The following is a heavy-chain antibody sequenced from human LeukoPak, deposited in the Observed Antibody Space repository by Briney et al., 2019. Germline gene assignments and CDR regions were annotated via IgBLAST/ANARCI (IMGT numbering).Heavy chain of an antibody. V-gene: IGHV3-48*02. CDR3: ARTPPTAGLTTIGVGSDY. Sequence: GGSLRLSCAASGFTFSTYSMNWVRQAPGKGLEWVSYISGSSETIYYADSVKGRFTISRDNAKNSLYLQMSSLRDEDTAVYYCARTPPTAGLTTIGVGSDYWGQGTLVTVSS. J-gene: IGHJ4*02. CDR1: GFTFSTYS. CDR2: ISGSSETI. D-gene: IGHD4-11*01.